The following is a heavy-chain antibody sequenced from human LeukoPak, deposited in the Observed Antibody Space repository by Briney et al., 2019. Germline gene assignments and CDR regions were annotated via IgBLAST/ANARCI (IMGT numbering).Heavy chain of an antibody. Sequence: GRSLRLSCAASGFTFSSYGMHWVRQAPGKGLEWVAVISYDGSNKYYADSVKGRFTISRDDSKNTLYLQMNSLRAEDTAVYYCARDQQQWDPPSGFDYWGQGTLVTVSS. V-gene: IGHV3-30*03. CDR1: GFTFSSYG. J-gene: IGHJ4*02. CDR3: ARDQQQWDPPSGFDY. D-gene: IGHD6-19*01. CDR2: ISYDGSNK.